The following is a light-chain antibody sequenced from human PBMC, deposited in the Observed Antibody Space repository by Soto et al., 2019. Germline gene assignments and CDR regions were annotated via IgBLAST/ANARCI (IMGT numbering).Light chain of an antibody. CDR2: DIS. J-gene: IGKJ1*01. CDR3: QQRSNWPRT. Sequence: EIVLTQSPATLSLSPGERATLSCRASQSVSSYLAWYRQKPGQAPRLLIYDISNRATGIPARFSGSGSGTDFTLTINSLEPEDFAVYYCQQRSNWPRTVGQGTKVELK. CDR1: QSVSSY. V-gene: IGKV3-11*01.